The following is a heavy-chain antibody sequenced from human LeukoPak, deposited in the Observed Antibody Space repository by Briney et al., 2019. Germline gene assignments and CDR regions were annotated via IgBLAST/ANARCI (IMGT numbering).Heavy chain of an antibody. V-gene: IGHV3-9*01. Sequence: LSLSCAASGFTFDDYAMHWVWQAPGKGLEWVSGISWNSGSIGYADSVKGRFTISRDNAKNSLYLQKNSLRAEDTALYYCAKDDGGRHDYYYYGMDVWGQGTTVTVSS. CDR3: AKDDGGRHDYYYYGMDV. CDR1: GFTFDDYA. CDR2: ISWNSGSI. J-gene: IGHJ6*02. D-gene: IGHD4-23*01.